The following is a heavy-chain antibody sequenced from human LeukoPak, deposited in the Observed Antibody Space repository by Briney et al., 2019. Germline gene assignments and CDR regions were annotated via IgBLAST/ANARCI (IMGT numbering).Heavy chain of an antibody. V-gene: IGHV1-3*01. D-gene: IGHD1-26*01. CDR1: GYTFTSYA. CDR3: ARVPVVRTGSYPGAYYFDY. CDR2: INAGNGNT. J-gene: IGHJ4*02. Sequence: GASVKVSCKASGYTFTSYAMHWVRQAPGQRLEWMGWINAGNGNTKYSQKFQGRVTITRDTSASTAYMELSSLRSEDTAVYYCARVPVVRTGSYPGAYYFDYWGQGTLVTVSS.